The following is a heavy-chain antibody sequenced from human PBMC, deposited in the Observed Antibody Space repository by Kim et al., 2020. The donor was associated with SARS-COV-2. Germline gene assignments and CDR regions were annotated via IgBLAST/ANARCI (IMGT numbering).Heavy chain of an antibody. CDR3: VRVARQQKVEGWFDP. D-gene: IGHD6-13*01. Sequence: GGSLRLSCAASGFTFSDYYMSWIRQAPGKGLEWISYISGSSRCTNYANSVKGRFTISRDNAKNSLYLQMNSLRAEDTAVYYCVRVARQQKVEGWFDPWGQRTLVSVSS. CDR2: ISGSSRCT. CDR1: GFTFSDYY. J-gene: IGHJ5*02. V-gene: IGHV3-11*05.